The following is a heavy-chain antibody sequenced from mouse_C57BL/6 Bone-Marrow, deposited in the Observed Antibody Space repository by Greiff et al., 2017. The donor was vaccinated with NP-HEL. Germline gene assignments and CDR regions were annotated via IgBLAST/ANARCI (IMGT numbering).Heavy chain of an antibody. D-gene: IGHD2-5*01. CDR2: ISSGGDYI. V-gene: IGHV5-9-1*02. CDR1: GFTFSSYA. J-gene: IGHJ3*01. CDR3: TRGDYSNYVAY. Sequence: EVHLVESGEGLVKPGGSLKLSCAASGFTFSSYAMSWVRQTPEKRLEWVAYISSGGDYIYYADTVKGRFTISRDNARNTLYLQMSSLKSEDTDMYYCTRGDYSNYVAYWGQGTLVTVSA.